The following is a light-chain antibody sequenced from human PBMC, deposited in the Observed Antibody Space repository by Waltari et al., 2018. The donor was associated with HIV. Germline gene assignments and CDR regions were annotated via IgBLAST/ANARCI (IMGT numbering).Light chain of an antibody. CDR3: QQAVSFPLA. CDR1: QYLLVS. J-gene: IGKJ4*01. Sequence: DIQVTQSPSFVSASVGATVVITCRASQYLLVSLAWFRQEPGEDPKLLIYGASTLQSGVPSRFRGSGSGRLFTLTISSLQPEDFATYYCQQAVSFPLAFGGGTKVEI. CDR2: GAS. V-gene: IGKV1D-12*01.